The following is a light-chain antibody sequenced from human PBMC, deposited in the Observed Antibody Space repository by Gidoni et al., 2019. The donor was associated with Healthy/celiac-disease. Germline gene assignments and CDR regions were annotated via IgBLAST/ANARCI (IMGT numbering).Light chain of an antibody. CDR3: QKSYSTPLS. CDR1: QSISSY. J-gene: IGKJ2*03. CDR2: AAS. Sequence: IQMTQSPSSLSASVGDRVTITCRASQSISSYLNWYQQKPGKAPKLLIYAASSLQSGVPSRFSGSGSGTDFTLTISSLQPEDFETYYCQKSYSTPLSFGQXTKLEIK. V-gene: IGKV1-39*01.